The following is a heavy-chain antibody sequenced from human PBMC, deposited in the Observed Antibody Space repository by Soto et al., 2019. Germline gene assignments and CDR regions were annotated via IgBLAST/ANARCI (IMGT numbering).Heavy chain of an antibody. J-gene: IGHJ6*02. CDR1: GFTFNSYG. D-gene: IGHD6-19*01. Sequence: PGGSLRLSCAASGFTFNSYGMHWVRQAPGKGLEWVAFISYDGSNKYYADSVKGRLTISRDNSKNTLYLQMNSLRAEDTAVYYCAKAPAGSVKYYYYGMDVWGQGTTVTVSS. CDR2: ISYDGSNK. CDR3: AKAPAGSVKYYYYGMDV. V-gene: IGHV3-30*18.